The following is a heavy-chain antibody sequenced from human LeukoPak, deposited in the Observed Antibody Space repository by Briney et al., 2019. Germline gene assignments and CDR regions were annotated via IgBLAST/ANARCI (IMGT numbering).Heavy chain of an antibody. CDR1: GFTFSSYA. D-gene: IGHD6-13*01. V-gene: IGHV3-30*04. CDR2: ISYDGSNK. CDR3: ARGYSSSWYSYYYYMDV. Sequence: GGSLRLSCAASGFTFSSYAMHWVRQAPGKGLEWVAVISYDGSNKYYADSVKGRFTISRDNSKNTLYLQMNSLRAEDTAVYYCARGYSSSWYSYYYYMDVWGKGTTVTVSS. J-gene: IGHJ6*03.